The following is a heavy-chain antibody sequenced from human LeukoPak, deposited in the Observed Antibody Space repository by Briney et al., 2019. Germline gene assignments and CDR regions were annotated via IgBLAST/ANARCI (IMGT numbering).Heavy chain of an antibody. J-gene: IGHJ4*02. CDR2: IGGIGTYI. Sequence: PGGSLRLSCAASGFTFSSYSMNWVRQAPGKGLEWVSSIGGIGTYIYYADSVKGRFTISRDNPKNSVYLQMNSLRAEDTAIYYCVRDLDWGQGTLVTVSS. CDR3: VRDLD. V-gene: IGHV3-21*01. CDR1: GFTFSSYS.